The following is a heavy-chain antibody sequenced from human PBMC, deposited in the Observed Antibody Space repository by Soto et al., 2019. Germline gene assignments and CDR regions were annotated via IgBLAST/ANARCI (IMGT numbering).Heavy chain of an antibody. J-gene: IGHJ4*02. Sequence: GGSLRLSCASSVFTFSSYAMSCVRHAPGKGLEWVSAISGSGGSTYYADSVKGRFTISRDNSKNTLYLQMNSLRAEDTAVYYCAKGWGSGWLWGEDWGQGTHVTVSS. CDR3: AKGWGSGWLWGED. V-gene: IGHV3-23*01. D-gene: IGHD6-19*01. CDR1: VFTFSSYA. CDR2: ISGSGGST.